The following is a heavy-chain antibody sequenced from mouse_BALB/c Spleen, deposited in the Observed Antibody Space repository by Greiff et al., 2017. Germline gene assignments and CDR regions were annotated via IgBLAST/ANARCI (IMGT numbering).Heavy chain of an antibody. CDR2: ISSGGST. CDR1: GFTFSSYA. CDR3: ARGAMDY. Sequence: VQVVESGGGLVKPGGSLKLSCAASGFTFSSYAMSWVRQTPEKRLEWVASISSGGSTYYPDSVKGRFTISRDNARNILYLQMSSLRSEDTAMYYCARGAMDYWGQGTSVTVSS. J-gene: IGHJ4*01. V-gene: IGHV5-6-5*01.